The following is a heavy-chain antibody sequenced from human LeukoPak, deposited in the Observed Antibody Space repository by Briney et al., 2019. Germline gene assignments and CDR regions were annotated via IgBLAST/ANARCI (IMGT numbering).Heavy chain of an antibody. CDR1: GFTFSSYW. J-gene: IGHJ5*02. CDR3: ARARIAAAGTFDP. CDR2: INSDGSST. D-gene: IGHD6-13*01. Sequence: GGSLRLSCAASGFTFSSYWMHWVRQAPGKGLVWVSRINSDGSSTSYADSVKGRFTISRDNAKNTLYLQMNSLRAEDTAVYYCARARIAAAGTFDPWGQGTLVTVSS. V-gene: IGHV3-74*01.